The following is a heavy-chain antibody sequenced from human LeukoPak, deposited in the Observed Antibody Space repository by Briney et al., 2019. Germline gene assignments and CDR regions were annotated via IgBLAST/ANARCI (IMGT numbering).Heavy chain of an antibody. J-gene: IGHJ4*02. CDR1: GVSFSGYY. Sequence: PSETLSLTCAVYGVSFSGYYWSWIRQPPGKGLEWIGEINHSGSTNYNPSLKSRVTISVDTSKKQFSLRLSSVTAADTAVYYCARSITMPLYWGQGTLVTVSS. CDR2: INHSGST. D-gene: IGHD3-10*01. V-gene: IGHV4-34*01. CDR3: ARSITMPLY.